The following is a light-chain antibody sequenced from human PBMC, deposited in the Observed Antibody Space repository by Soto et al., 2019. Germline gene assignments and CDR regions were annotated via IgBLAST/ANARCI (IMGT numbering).Light chain of an antibody. CDR3: QQRSNWPPLA. CDR2: DTA. V-gene: IGKV3-11*01. CDR1: PSVSSS. J-gene: IGKJ4*01. Sequence: EIVLTHSPATLSLSPGARATLACRASPSVSSSLAWYQQKPGWAPGLLVYDTANMANGIPARFSGSRSGTDVTLTTSSRVPEDFAVYYCQQRSNWPPLAFGGGTKVEIK.